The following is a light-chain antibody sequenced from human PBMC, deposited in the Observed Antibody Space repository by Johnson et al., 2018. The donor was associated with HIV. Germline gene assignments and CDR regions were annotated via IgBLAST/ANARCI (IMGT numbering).Light chain of an antibody. CDR3: AAWDDSLNGSYV. CDR2: RNH. CDR1: SSNIGSNF. V-gene: IGLV1-44*01. Sequence: QSVLTQPPSVSAAPGQKVTISCSGSSSNIGSNFVSWYQQLPGTAPKLLIYRNHQRPSGVPDRISGSQSGTSASLAISGLQAEDEADYSCAAWDDSLNGSYVFGTGTKVTVL. J-gene: IGLJ1*01.